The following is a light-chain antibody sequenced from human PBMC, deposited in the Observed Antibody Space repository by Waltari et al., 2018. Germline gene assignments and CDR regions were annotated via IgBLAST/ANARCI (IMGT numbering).Light chain of an antibody. CDR3: SSRDNSGNRP. Sequence: SSELTQDPDVSVALGQTVRITCQGASLRTSYASWYLQKPGQAPLLLIYGNNNRPSAIPDRFSGFSSGNTASLTITGSQAEDEADYYCSSRDNSGNRPFGGGTKLTVL. J-gene: IGLJ3*02. CDR1: SLRTSY. V-gene: IGLV3-19*01. CDR2: GNN.